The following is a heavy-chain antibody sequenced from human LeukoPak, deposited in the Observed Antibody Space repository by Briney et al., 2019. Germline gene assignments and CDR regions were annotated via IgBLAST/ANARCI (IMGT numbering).Heavy chain of an antibody. Sequence: SETLSLTCAVYGGSFSGYYWSWIRQPPGKGLEWIGEINHSGSTNYNPSLKSRVTISVDTSKNQFSLKLSSVTAADTAVYYCARHEDGPPYSSSWYFDYWGQGTLVTVSS. J-gene: IGHJ4*02. CDR3: ARHEDGPPYSSSWYFDY. CDR1: GGSFSGYY. V-gene: IGHV4-34*01. D-gene: IGHD6-13*01. CDR2: INHSGST.